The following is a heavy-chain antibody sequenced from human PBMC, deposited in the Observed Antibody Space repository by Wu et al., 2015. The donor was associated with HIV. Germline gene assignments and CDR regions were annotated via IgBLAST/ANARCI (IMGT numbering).Heavy chain of an antibody. CDR2: MNPKSGST. J-gene: IGHJ5*02. CDR3: ARGAENRWGPSSNWKVGWFDP. CDR1: GYTFISYN. V-gene: IGHV1-8*01. Sequence: QVQLVQSEAEVKKPGASVKVSCKSSGYTFISYNINWVRQAAGQGLEWMGWMNPKSGSTGYAQQFQGRITLTRDTTRSTAYMELTSLRSEDTAVYYCARGAENRWGPSSNWKVGWFDPGAREPWSPSPQ. D-gene: IGHD6-13*01.